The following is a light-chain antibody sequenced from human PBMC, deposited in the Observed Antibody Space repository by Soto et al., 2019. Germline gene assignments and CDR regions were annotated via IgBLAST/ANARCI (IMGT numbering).Light chain of an antibody. CDR2: EVT. CDR3: RSHTSASTRV. V-gene: IGLV2-14*01. Sequence: QSVLTQPASVSGSPGQSIAISCTGTFTDVGGYDYVSWHQQHPDKAPKLMIYEVTKRPSGVSKRFSGSESGNTASLTISGLQPEDVADYYCRSHTSASTRVFGCGTKVTVL. J-gene: IGLJ1*01. CDR1: FTDVGGYDY.